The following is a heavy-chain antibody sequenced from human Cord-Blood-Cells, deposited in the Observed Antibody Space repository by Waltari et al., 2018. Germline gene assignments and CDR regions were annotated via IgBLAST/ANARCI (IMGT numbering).Heavy chain of an antibody. D-gene: IGHD6-13*01. CDR2: IYTSGRP. V-gene: IGHV4-4*07. J-gene: IGHJ4*02. CDR3: GAARAGDPGGSSSWYFDY. CDR1: GGSISSYY. Sequence: QVQLQESGPGLVKPSETLSLTCTVSGGSISSYYWSWIRQPAGKGLEGIGRIYTSGRPNDNPPLKRRGTMSVNPSKNQFSLELGCVTAGETAVYYWGAARAGDPGGSSSWYFDYWGQGTLVTVSS.